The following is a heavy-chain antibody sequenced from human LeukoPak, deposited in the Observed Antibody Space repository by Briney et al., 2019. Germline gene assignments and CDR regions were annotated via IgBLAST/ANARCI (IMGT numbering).Heavy chain of an antibody. CDR2: IKQDGSEK. CDR1: GFTFSTYW. D-gene: IGHD3-22*01. Sequence: GGSLRLSCAASGFTFSTYWMTWVRQAPGKGLEWVANIKQDGSEKYYVDSVKGRSTISRDNSKNTLYLQMNSLRAEDTAVYYCAKETYDSSGPIDYWGQGTLVTVSS. V-gene: IGHV3-7*03. CDR3: AKETYDSSGPIDY. J-gene: IGHJ4*02.